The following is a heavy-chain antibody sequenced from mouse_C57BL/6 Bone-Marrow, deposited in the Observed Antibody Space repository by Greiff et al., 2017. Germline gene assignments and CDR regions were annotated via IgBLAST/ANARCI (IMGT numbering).Heavy chain of an antibody. J-gene: IGHJ3*01. D-gene: IGHD2-5*01. V-gene: IGHV1-64*01. CDR2: IHPNSGST. Sequence: QVQLQQPGAELVKPGASVKLSCKASGYTFTSYWMHWVKQRPGQGLEWIGMIHPNSGSTNYNEKFKSKATLTVDKSSSTAYMQLSSLTSEDSAVYYCARDGYSNYDWCAYWGQGTLVTVSA. CDR3: ARDGYSNYDWCAY. CDR1: GYTFTSYW.